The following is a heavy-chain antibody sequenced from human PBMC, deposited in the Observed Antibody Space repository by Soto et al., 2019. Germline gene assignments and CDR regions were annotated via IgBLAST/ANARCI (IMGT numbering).Heavy chain of an antibody. CDR3: ARHLLPGGQWEPPYYFDY. CDR1: GGSISSSSYY. V-gene: IGHV4-39*01. Sequence: SETLSLTCTVSGGSISSSSYYWGWIRQPPGKGLEWIGSIYYSGSTYYNPSLKSRVTISVDTSKKQFSLKLSSVTAADTAVYFFARHLLPGGQWEPPYYFDYWGQGTLVTVSS. CDR2: IYYSGST. J-gene: IGHJ4*02. D-gene: IGHD1-26*01.